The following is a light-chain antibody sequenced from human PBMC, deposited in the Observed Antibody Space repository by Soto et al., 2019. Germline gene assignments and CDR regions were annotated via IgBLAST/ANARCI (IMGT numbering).Light chain of an antibody. CDR3: QQYNSYWT. V-gene: IGKV1-5*03. CDR2: KAS. J-gene: IGKJ1*01. CDR1: QSISSW. Sequence: DMQMTQSPSTLSASVGDRVTITCRASQSISSWLAWYQQKPGKAPKLLIYKASSLESGVPSRFSGSGSGTEFPLTISSLQPDDFATYYCQQYNSYWTFGQGTKVEIK.